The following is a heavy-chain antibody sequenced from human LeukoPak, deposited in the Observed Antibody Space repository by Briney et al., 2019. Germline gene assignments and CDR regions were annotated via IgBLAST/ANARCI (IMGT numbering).Heavy chain of an antibody. CDR1: GFTFSDYY. J-gene: IGHJ4*02. CDR2: ISGSGGST. V-gene: IGHV3-23*01. Sequence: GGSLRLSCTASGFTFSDYYMSWFRQAPGKGLEWVSAISGSGGSTYYADSVKGRFTISRDNSKNTLYLQMDSLRAEDTAVYYCARLGPGRGYFDYWGQGTLVTVSS. D-gene: IGHD3-10*01. CDR3: ARLGPGRGYFDY.